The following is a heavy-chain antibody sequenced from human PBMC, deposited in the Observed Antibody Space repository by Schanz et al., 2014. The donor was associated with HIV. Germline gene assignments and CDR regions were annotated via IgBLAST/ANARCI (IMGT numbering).Heavy chain of an antibody. CDR3: ARGLKDSSSSEAFHI. V-gene: IGHV1-69*01. CDR1: GYTFSKND. D-gene: IGHD6-6*01. Sequence: QVQLVQSGAEVKKPWASVRVSCKASGYTFSKNDINWVRQAPGQGLEWVGGIIPIFATPNYAQKFQGRVTITADESTSTAYMELSSLRSDDTAMYYCARGLKDSSSSEAFHIWGQGTMVTVSS. CDR2: IIPIFATP. J-gene: IGHJ3*02.